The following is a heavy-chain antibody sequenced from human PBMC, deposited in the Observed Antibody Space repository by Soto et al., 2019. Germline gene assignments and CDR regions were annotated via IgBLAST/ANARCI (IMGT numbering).Heavy chain of an antibody. Sequence: GGSLRLSCTASGFTFGDYAMSWFRQAPGKGLEWVGFIRSKAYGGTTEYAASVKGRLTISRDDSKSIADLQMNSLKTEDTAVYYCTRGVVPAAMGYYYYYYYMDVWGKGTTVTVSS. V-gene: IGHV3-49*03. D-gene: IGHD2-2*01. CDR1: GFTFGDYA. CDR2: IRSKAYGGTT. J-gene: IGHJ6*03. CDR3: TRGVVPAAMGYYYYYYYMDV.